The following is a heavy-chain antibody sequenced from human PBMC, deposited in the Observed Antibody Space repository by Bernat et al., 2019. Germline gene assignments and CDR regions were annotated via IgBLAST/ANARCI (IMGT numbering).Heavy chain of an antibody. J-gene: IGHJ6*02. V-gene: IGHV2-26*01. Sequence: QVTLKESGPVLVKPTETLTLTCTVSGFSLSNARMGVSWIRQPPGKALEWLAHIFSTDEKSYSTSLKSRLTISKDTSKSQVVLTMTNMDPVDTATYYCARTPEYCTVTTRDYYYYYGKDVWGQGTTVTVSS. D-gene: IGHD4-17*01. CDR1: GFSLSNARMG. CDR3: ARTPEYCTVTTRDYYYYYGKDV. CDR2: IFSTDEK.